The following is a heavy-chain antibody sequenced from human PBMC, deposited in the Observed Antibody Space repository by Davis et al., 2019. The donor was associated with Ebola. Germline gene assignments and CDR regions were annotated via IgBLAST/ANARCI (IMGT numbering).Heavy chain of an antibody. CDR2: ISAYNGNT. CDR1: GGTFSSYA. J-gene: IGHJ5*02. CDR3: ARASSNYYDSSGYYYMDNWFDP. V-gene: IGHV1-18*01. Sequence: ASVKVSCKASGGTFSSYAISWVRQAPGQGLEWMGWISAYNGNTNYAQKLQGRVTMTTDTSTSTAYMELRSLRSDDTAVYYCARASSNYYDSSGYYYMDNWFDPWGQGTLVTVSS. D-gene: IGHD3-22*01.